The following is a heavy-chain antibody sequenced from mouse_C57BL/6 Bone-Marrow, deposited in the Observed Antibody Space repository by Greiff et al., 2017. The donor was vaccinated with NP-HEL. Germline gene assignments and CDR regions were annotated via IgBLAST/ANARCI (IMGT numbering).Heavy chain of an antibody. D-gene: IGHD3-2*02. Sequence: QVQLKESGAELVRPGTSVKVSCKASGYAFTNYLIEWVKQRPGQGLEWIGVINPGSGGTNYNEKFKGKATLTADKSSSTAYMQLSSLTSEDSAVYFCARHQLRFPFAYWGQGTLVTVSA. J-gene: IGHJ3*01. CDR1: GYAFTNYL. CDR2: INPGSGGT. CDR3: ARHQLRFPFAY. V-gene: IGHV1-54*01.